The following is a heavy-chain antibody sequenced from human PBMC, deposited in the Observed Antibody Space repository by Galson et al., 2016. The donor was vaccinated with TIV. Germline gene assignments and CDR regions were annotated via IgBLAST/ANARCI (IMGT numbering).Heavy chain of an antibody. CDR1: GYPLIGYF. V-gene: IGHV1-2*02. D-gene: IGHD1-26*01. CDR3: ARSERGSYTGFDY. J-gene: IGHJ4*02. CDR2: IDPNSGGT. Sequence: SVKVSCKASGYPLIGYFMHWVRQAPGQGLGWMGWIDPNSGGTEYAQKFQGRITMTRDKSIGTAYMELNRLRSDDTALYFCARSERGSYTGFDYWGRGTLVTVSS.